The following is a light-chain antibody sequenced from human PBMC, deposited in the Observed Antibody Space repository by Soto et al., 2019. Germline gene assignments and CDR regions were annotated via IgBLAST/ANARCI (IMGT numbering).Light chain of an antibody. V-gene: IGKV1-12*01. CDR3: QQANSFPFT. CDR2: AAS. Sequence: DIQMTQSPSSVSASVGDRVTITCRASQDISTWLAWYQQKPGRAPTLLIYAASSLQGGVPSRFSGSGSGTDFTLTISSLQPEDFATYYCQQANSFPFTFGPGTKVDIK. CDR1: QDISTW. J-gene: IGKJ3*01.